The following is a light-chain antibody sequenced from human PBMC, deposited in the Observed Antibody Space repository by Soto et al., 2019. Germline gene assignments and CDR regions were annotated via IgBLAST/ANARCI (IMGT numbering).Light chain of an antibody. CDR1: QSVSVSY. J-gene: IGKJ2*01. CDR3: QQNDSSPHT. CDR2: CAS. Sequence: EIVLTQSPGTLSLSPGERATLSCRASQSVSVSYLTWYQQTPGQAPRLLIYCASIKATGIPARFSGSGSGTDFTLTISRLEPEDFAMYYCQQNDSSPHTFGQGTKLEIK. V-gene: IGKV3-20*01.